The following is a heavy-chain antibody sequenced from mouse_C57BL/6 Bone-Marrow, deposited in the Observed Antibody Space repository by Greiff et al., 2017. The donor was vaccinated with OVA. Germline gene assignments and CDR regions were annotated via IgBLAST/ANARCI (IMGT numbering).Heavy chain of an antibody. Sequence: ESGPGLVKPSQSLSLTCSVTGYSITSGYYWYWIRQFPGNKLEWMGYISYDGSNNYNPSLKNRISITRDTSKNQFFLKLNSVTTEDTATYYCARRTTVVAPNYYAMDYWGQGTSVTVSS. CDR1: GYSITSGYY. CDR2: ISYDGSN. CDR3: ARRTTVVAPNYYAMDY. J-gene: IGHJ4*01. D-gene: IGHD1-1*01. V-gene: IGHV3-6*01.